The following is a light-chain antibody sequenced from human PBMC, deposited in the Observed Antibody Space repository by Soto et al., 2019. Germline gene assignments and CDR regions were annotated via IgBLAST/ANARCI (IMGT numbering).Light chain of an antibody. V-gene: IGKV1-5*01. CDR2: TAS. J-gene: IGKJ1*01. CDR1: QSISSW. CDR3: QQYYSFPRT. Sequence: DIQVTKSPSTLSASIGDRVNITCRASQSISSWLAWYQQKPGKAPKVLIYTASNLQGGVPSRFSGSGSGTDFTLTISSLQPEDFATYYCQQYYSFPRTFGQGTKVDI.